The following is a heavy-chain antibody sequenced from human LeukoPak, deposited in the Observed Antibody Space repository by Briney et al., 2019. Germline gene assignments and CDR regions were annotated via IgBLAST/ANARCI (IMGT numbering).Heavy chain of an antibody. D-gene: IGHD2-2*01. Sequence: GGSLRLSCAASRFPFSSSSMNWVRQAPGKGLEWVSYISSSGSTLYYAGSVKGRFTISRDNSKNTLYLQMNSLRAEDTAVYSCAREGSSTADFDYWGQGTLVTVSS. CDR2: ISSSGSTL. V-gene: IGHV3-48*01. J-gene: IGHJ4*02. CDR3: AREGSSTADFDY. CDR1: RFPFSSSS.